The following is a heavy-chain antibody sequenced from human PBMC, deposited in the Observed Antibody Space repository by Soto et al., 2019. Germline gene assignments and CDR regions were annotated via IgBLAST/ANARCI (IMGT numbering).Heavy chain of an antibody. Sequence: ASVKVSCKTSGYTFTGYYMHWVRQAPGQGLEWLGWINPHSGGTNSAQKFEGRVTMTRDTSINTAYMELSRLRSDDTAVYYCARDLAKGGGSAGFDYWGQGTLVTVSS. D-gene: IGHD1-26*01. V-gene: IGHV1-2*02. J-gene: IGHJ4*02. CDR3: ARDLAKGGGSAGFDY. CDR2: INPHSGGT. CDR1: GYTFTGYY.